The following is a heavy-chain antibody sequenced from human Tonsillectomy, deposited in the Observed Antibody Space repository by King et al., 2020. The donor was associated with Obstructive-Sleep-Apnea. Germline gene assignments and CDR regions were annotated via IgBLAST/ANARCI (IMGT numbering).Heavy chain of an antibody. V-gene: IGHV3-48*04. J-gene: IGHJ4*02. CDR3: ARSGSYDY. CDR1: GFTFSSYS. Sequence: VQLVESGGGLVQPGGSLRLSCAASGFTFSSYSMNWVRQAPGKGLEWVSYISSSSTIYYADSVKGRFTISRDNAKNSLYLQMNSLRAEDTAVYYCARSGSYDYWGQGTLVTVSS. D-gene: IGHD1-26*01. CDR2: ISSSSTI.